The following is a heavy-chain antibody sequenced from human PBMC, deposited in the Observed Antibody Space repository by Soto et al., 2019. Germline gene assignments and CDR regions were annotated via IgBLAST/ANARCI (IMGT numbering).Heavy chain of an antibody. Sequence: EVQLVESGGGLVQPGGSLRLSCAASGFTSSSYWMSWVRQVPGRGLEWVANINQDGSEKYYVDSVRGRFTISRDNAKNSLYLQMNSLRAGDTAVYYCAGAPNWNYGYWGQGTLVTVSS. D-gene: IGHD1-7*01. CDR1: GFTSSSYW. J-gene: IGHJ4*02. CDR3: AGAPNWNYGY. CDR2: INQDGSEK. V-gene: IGHV3-7*01.